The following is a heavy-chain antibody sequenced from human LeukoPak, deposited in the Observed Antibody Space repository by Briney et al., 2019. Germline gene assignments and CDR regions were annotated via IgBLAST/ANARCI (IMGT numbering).Heavy chain of an antibody. CDR1: GFTFSDYY. J-gene: IGHJ4*02. V-gene: IGHV3-11*01. D-gene: IGHD2-15*01. CDR3: ARHVVVVVAAPDY. CDR2: ISSSGSTI. Sequence: GGSLRLSCAASGFTFSDYYMSWIRQAPGKGLEWVSYISSSGSTIYYADSVKGRITISRDNAKNSLYLQMNSLRAEDTAVYYCARHVVVVVAAPDYWGQGTLVTVSS.